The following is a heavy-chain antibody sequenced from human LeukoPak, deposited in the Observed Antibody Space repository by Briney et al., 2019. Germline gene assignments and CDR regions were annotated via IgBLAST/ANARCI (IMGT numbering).Heavy chain of an antibody. V-gene: IGHV3-74*01. CDR2: INSDGSST. Sequence: PGGSLRLSCAASGFTFSSYWMHWVRQAPGKGLVWVSRINSDGSSTGYADSVKGRFTISRDNAKNTLYLQMNSLRAEDTAVYYCAREEKRGYSYGFDYWGQGTLVTVSS. D-gene: IGHD5-18*01. CDR1: GFTFSSYW. CDR3: AREEKRGYSYGFDY. J-gene: IGHJ4*02.